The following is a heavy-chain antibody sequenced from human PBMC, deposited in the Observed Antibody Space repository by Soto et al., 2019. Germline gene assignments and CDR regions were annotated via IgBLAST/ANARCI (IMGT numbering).Heavy chain of an antibody. CDR2: IHYSGST. D-gene: IGHD6-13*01. CDR3: ARRLFSSTWPSYFDF. CDR1: GGSISSSSYY. Sequence: PSETLSLTCTVSGGSISSSSYYWGWTRQPPGKGLEWIGCIHYSGSTYYNPSLRSRVTSSVDTSKNQVSLKVSSVTAADTAVYYCARRLFSSTWPSYFDFWGQGTLVTVSS. J-gene: IGHJ4*02. V-gene: IGHV4-39*01.